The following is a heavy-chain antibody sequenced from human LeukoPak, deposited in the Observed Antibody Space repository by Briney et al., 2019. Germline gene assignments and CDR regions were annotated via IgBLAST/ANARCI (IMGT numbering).Heavy chain of an antibody. CDR3: ARLSAQLVLYYFDY. J-gene: IGHJ4*02. V-gene: IGHV4-39*01. Sequence: SETLSLTCTVSGGSISSSSYYWGWIRQPPGKGLEWIGSIYYSGSTYYNPSLKSRVTISVDTSKNQFSLKLSSVTAADTAVYYCARLSAQLVLYYFDYWGQGTLVTVSS. D-gene: IGHD6-13*01. CDR2: IYYSGST. CDR1: GGSISSSSYY.